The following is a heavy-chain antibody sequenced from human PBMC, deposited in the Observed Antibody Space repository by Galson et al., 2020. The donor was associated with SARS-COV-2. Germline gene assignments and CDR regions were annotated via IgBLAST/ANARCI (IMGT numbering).Heavy chain of an antibody. D-gene: IGHD3-22*01. J-gene: IGHJ4*02. CDR2: IWSDGINK. CDR1: GFTFSTYA. Sequence: GESLKISCAASGFTFSTYAMHWVRQAPGKGLEWVAVIWSDGINKYYVDSVKGRFTISRDNSKNTVNLQMNSLRAEDTAVYYCTTSIIVPGTLDYWGQGTLVSVSS. V-gene: IGHV3-33*01. CDR3: TTSIIVPGTLDY.